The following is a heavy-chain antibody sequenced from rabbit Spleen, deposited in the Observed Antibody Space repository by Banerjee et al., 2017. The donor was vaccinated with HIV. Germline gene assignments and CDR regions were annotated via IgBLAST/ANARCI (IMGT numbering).Heavy chain of an antibody. J-gene: IGHJ6*01. V-gene: IGHV1S40*01. D-gene: IGHD8-1*01. Sequence: QSLEESGGDLVKPGASLTLTCTASGFSFSSNYWICWVRQAPGKGLEWSACIVTGSSGRTYYASWAKGRFTISKTSSTTVTLQMTSLTVADTATYFCARDTGSSFSSYGMDLWGPGTLVTVS. CDR3: ARDTGSSFSSYGMDL. CDR2: IVTGSSGRT. CDR1: GFSFSSNYW.